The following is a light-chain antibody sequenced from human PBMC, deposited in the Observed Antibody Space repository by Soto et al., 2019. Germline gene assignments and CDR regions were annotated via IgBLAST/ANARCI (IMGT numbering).Light chain of an antibody. J-gene: IGLJ2*01. CDR2: LRSDGSH. Sequence: QPVLTQSPSASASLGASVKLTCTLRSGHSSYAIAWHQQQPEKGPRYLMKLRSDGSHSKGDGIPDRFSGSSSGAERYLTISCLQSEDEADYYCQTWDTGARVVFGGGTQLTVL. CDR3: QTWDTGARVV. CDR1: SGHSSYA. V-gene: IGLV4-69*01.